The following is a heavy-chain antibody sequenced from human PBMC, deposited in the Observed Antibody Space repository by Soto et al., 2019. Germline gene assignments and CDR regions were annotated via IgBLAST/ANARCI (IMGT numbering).Heavy chain of an antibody. J-gene: IGHJ3*02. CDR3: AKSRVAAAGTGAFDI. Sequence: LRLSCAASGFTFSSYALGWVRQAPGKGLEWVSGFSASDGSTQYADYVKGRFTISRDNSKNTLFLEMNSLTAEDTAVYHCAKSRVAAAGTGAFDIWGQGTMVTVSS. D-gene: IGHD6-13*01. V-gene: IGHV3-23*01. CDR2: FSASDGST. CDR1: GFTFSSYA.